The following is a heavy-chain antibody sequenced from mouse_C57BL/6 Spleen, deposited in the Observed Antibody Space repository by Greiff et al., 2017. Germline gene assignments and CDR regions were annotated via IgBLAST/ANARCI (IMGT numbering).Heavy chain of an antibody. J-gene: IGHJ2*01. CDR3: AGSANCGSSLDY. V-gene: IGHV14-3*01. Sequence: VQLKQSVAELVRPGASVKLSCTASGYNIKNTYMHWVKQRPEQGLEWIGRIDPANGNTKYTPKFQGKATLTVDTSSNTAYLQLSSLTSEDTAVDYCAGSANCGSSLDYWGQGTTLTVSS. CDR2: IDPANGNT. D-gene: IGHD1-1*01. CDR1: GYNIKNTY.